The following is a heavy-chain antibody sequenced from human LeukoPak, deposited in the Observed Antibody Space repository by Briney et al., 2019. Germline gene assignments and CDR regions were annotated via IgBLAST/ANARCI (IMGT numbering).Heavy chain of an antibody. CDR3: ARDPYGGRAVDY. CDR2: ICSDGSCT. CDR1: GFSFSNYW. D-gene: IGHD4-23*01. Sequence: WGSLRLSCAASGFSFSNYWMHWVRQAPGKGLEWVSRICSDGSCTSYADSVKGRFTMSRDNARNTPYLQVNSLRGEDTGVYYCARDPYGGRAVDYWGRGTLVTVSP. J-gene: IGHJ4*02. V-gene: IGHV3-74*01.